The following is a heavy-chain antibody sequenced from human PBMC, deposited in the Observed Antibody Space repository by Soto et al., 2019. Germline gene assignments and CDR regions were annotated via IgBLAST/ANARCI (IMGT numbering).Heavy chain of an antibody. Sequence: SETLSLTCTVSGGSISSSDYYWSWIRQPPGKGLEWIGYIYYSGNSYYSPSLKSRVTISVDTSKNQFSLELSSVTAADTAVYYCARTDARYDGFDIWGQGTMVTVSS. V-gene: IGHV4-30-4*01. CDR2: IYYSGNS. J-gene: IGHJ3*02. CDR3: ARTDARYDGFDI. CDR1: GGSISSSDYY.